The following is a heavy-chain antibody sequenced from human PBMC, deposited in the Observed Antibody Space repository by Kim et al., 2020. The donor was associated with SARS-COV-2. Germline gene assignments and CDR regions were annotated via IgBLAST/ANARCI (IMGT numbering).Heavy chain of an antibody. Sequence: SVKVSCKASGGTFSSYAISWVRQAPGQGLEWMGGIIPIFGTANYAQKFQGRVTITADESTSTAYMELSSLRSEDTAVYYCARENDSSGYYYPPKGDAFDIWGQGTMVTVSS. J-gene: IGHJ3*02. V-gene: IGHV1-69*13. CDR3: ARENDSSGYYYPPKGDAFDI. CDR2: IIPIFGTA. CDR1: GGTFSSYA. D-gene: IGHD3-22*01.